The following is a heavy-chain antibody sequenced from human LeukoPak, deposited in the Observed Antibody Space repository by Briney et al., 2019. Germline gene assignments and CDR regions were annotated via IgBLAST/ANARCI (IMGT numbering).Heavy chain of an antibody. CDR3: ARDFSPYYDSSGYYPDY. J-gene: IGHJ4*02. CDR1: GYTFTSYY. V-gene: IGHV1-46*01. D-gene: IGHD3-22*01. Sequence: ASVKVSCKASGYTFTSYYIHWVRQAPGQGLEWMGIINPSGGSTDYAQKFQGRVTMTRDTSTSTVYMELSSLRSEDTAVYYCARDFSPYYDSSGYYPDYWGQGTLVTVSS. CDR2: INPSGGST.